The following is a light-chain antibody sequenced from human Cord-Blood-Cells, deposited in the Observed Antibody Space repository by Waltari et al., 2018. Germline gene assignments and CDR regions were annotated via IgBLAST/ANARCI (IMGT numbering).Light chain of an antibody. CDR1: QGISSY. CDR3: QQLNSYLIT. J-gene: IGKJ5*01. CDR2: AAS. V-gene: IGKV1-9*01. Sequence: DIQLTQSPSFLSASVGDRVTITCRASQGISSYLVWYQQKPGKAPKLLIYAASTLQSGVPSRFSGSGSGTEFTLTISSLQPEDFATYYCQQLNSYLITFGQGTRLEIK.